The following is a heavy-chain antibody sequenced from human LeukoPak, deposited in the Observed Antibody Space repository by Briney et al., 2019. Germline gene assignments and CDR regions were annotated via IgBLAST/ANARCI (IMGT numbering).Heavy chain of an antibody. CDR1: GFTFYSHA. D-gene: IGHD3-22*01. V-gene: IGHV3-20*04. CDR3: SSRDTSGYFSPPVY. CDR2: INWNGGSA. Sequence: RPGGSLRLSCAASGFTFYSHAMSWVRQAPGRGLEWVSAINWNGGSAAYADSVKGRFTISRDNAKNSLFLQMNNLRAEDTALYYCSSRDTSGYFSPPVYWGQGTLVTVSS. J-gene: IGHJ4*02.